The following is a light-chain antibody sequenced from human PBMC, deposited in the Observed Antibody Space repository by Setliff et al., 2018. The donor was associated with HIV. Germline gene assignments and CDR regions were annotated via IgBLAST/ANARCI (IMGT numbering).Light chain of an antibody. J-gene: IGLJ1*01. CDR1: SSDVGGYNY. Sequence: QSALTQPASVSGSPGQSITISCRGTSSDVGGYNYVSWYQQHPGKAPKLMIYDVSNRPSGVSNRFSGSKSGNTASLTISELQAEDEADYFCSSYTSSSPYVFGSGTKVTVL. V-gene: IGLV2-14*03. CDR3: SSYTSSSPYV. CDR2: DVS.